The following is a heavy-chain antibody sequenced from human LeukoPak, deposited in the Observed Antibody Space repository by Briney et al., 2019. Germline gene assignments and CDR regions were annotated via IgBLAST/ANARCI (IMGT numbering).Heavy chain of an antibody. V-gene: IGHV3-48*02. CDR2: ITSSSNI. J-gene: IGHJ5*02. Sequence: GESLKISCAASGFTFGSYSMAWVRQAPGKGLEWLSYITSSSNINYADSVKGRFTISRDNAKNSLYLQMNSLRDEDTAVYYCARSANPGVHEFDPWGQGTLVTVSS. CDR3: ARSANPGVHEFDP. D-gene: IGHD6-6*01. CDR1: GFTFGSYS.